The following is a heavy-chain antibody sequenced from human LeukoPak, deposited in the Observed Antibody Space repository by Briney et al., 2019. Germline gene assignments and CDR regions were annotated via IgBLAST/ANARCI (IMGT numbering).Heavy chain of an antibody. CDR2: IYPGDSVT. CDR1: GYSLTSYW. J-gene: IGHJ4*02. D-gene: IGHD7-27*01. V-gene: IGHV5-51*01. Sequence: GGSLKISSKGSGYSLTSYWICWVRQMPGESLEWMGHIYPGDSVTRYSPSFQGQVTISADKSISTAYLQWSSLKASDTAMYYCARTGPTTNVDFDYWGQGTLVTVSS. CDR3: ARTGPTTNVDFDY.